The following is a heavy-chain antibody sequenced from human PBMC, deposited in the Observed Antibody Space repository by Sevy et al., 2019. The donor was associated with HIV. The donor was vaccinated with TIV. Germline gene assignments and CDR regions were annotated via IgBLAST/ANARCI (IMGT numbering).Heavy chain of an antibody. Sequence: GGSLRLSCSASGFTFSRYGMHWVRQAPGKGLEWVAVISYDGSNKYYADSMKGRFTISRDNSKNTLYLQMNSLRIEDTAVYYCAKIMRGGSYGSRPELWGQGTLVTVSS. CDR1: GFTFSRYG. CDR2: ISYDGSNK. J-gene: IGHJ4*02. CDR3: AKIMRGGSYGSRPEL. V-gene: IGHV3-30*18. D-gene: IGHD5-18*01.